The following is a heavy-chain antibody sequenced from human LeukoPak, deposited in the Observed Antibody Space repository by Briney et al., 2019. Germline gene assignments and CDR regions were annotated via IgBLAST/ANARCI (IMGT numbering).Heavy chain of an antibody. CDR3: ARAEGYSAYDRHAFDI. D-gene: IGHD5-12*01. CDR1: GFTFSSYG. Sequence: GGSLRLSCAASGFTFSSYGMHWVRQAPGKGLEWVAVIWYDGSNKYYADSVKGRFTISRDNSKNTLYLQMNSLRAEDTAVYYCARAEGYSAYDRHAFDIWGQGTMVTVSS. V-gene: IGHV3-33*01. J-gene: IGHJ3*02. CDR2: IWYDGSNK.